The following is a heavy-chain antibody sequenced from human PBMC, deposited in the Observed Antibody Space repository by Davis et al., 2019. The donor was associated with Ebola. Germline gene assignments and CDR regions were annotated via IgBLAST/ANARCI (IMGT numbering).Heavy chain of an antibody. CDR3: ARSTRYDFWSGYWGYYYYMDV. D-gene: IGHD3-3*01. CDR2: INAGNGNT. J-gene: IGHJ6*03. CDR1: GYTFTSYA. V-gene: IGHV1-3*01. Sequence: ASVKVSCKASGYTFTSYAMHWVRQAPGQRLEWMGWINAGNGNTKYSQKFQGRVTITRDTSASTAYMELSSLRSEDTAVYYCARSTRYDFWSGYWGYYYYMDVWGKGTTVTVSS.